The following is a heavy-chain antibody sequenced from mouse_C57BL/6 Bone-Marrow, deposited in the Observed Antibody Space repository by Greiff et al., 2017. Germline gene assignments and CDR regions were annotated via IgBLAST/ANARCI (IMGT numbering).Heavy chain of an antibody. CDR2: INPYNGGT. D-gene: IGHD2-1*01. J-gene: IGHJ2*01. CDR3: AFIYYGNPYFDY. V-gene: IGHV1-19*01. Sequence: EVQLQQSGPVLVKPGASVKMSCKASGYTFTDYYMNWVKQSHGKSLEWIGVINPYNGGTSYNQKFKGKATLTVDKSSSTAYVELNSLTSENSAVYYCAFIYYGNPYFDYWSQSTTLTVAS. CDR1: GYTFTDYY.